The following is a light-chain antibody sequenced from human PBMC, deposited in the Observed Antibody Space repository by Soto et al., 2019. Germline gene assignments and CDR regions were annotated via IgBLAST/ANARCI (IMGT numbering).Light chain of an antibody. CDR3: MQALQTPLYT. V-gene: IGKV2-28*01. Sequence: DIVMTQSPLSLPVTPGEPASISCRSSQSLLHRNGYNYLDWYLQRPGQSPQLLIYLGSNRASGVPDRFSCSGSGTDFTLKISRVEAEDVGVYYCMQALQTPLYTFGQGTRLEIK. CDR2: LGS. CDR1: QSLLHRNGYNY. J-gene: IGKJ2*01.